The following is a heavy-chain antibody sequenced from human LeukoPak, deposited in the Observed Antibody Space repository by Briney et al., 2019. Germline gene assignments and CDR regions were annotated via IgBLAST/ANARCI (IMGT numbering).Heavy chain of an antibody. D-gene: IGHD6-19*01. CDR2: IYYSGST. J-gene: IGHJ4*02. CDR3: ARSSGWLVLDY. CDR1: GGSISSYY. V-gene: IGHV4-59*01. Sequence: SETLSLTCTVSGGSISSYYWSWIRQPPGKGLEWIGYIYYSGSTNYNPSLKSRVTISVDTSKNQFSLKLSSVTAADTAVYYCARSSGWLVLDYWGQGTLVAVSS.